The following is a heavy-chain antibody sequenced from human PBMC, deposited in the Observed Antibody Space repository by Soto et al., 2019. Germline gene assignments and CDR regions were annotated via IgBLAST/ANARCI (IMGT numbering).Heavy chain of an antibody. Sequence: SETLSLTCTVSGDSFNNYDHFWTWILQKPGEGLEWIGYIYYSGATYYSPSLKTRVSMSLHKSQNYFSLQLTSVTAADSAVYYCATTNGAYSYDSVSWGQGTLVTVYS. D-gene: IGHD3-22*01. CDR2: IYYSGAT. CDR1: GDSFNNYDHF. J-gene: IGHJ5*02. V-gene: IGHV4-30-4*01. CDR3: ATTNGAYSYDSVS.